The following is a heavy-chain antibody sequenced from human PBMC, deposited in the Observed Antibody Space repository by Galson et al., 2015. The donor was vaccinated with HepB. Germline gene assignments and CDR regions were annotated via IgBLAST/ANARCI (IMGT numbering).Heavy chain of an antibody. J-gene: IGHJ6*02. V-gene: IGHV3-30*18. Sequence: SLRLSCAASGFTFTSYGMHWVRQAPGKGLEWVAGVSYDGNIKYYADSVKGRFTISRDNSKSTLYLQMNSLRAEDAAVYFCTKDLRSATESYGSMSSGGMDVWGQGTTVTVSS. CDR1: GFTFTSYG. CDR3: TKDLRSATESYGSMSSGGMDV. CDR2: VSYDGNIK. D-gene: IGHD3-10*01.